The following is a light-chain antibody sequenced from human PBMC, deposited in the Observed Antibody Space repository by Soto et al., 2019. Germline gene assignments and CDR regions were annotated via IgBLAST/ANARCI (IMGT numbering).Light chain of an antibody. Sequence: QSVLTQPASGSGSPGQSITISCTGTSSDVGGYNYVSWYQQHPGKAPKLMIYDVSNRPSGVSNRFSGSKSGNTASLTISGLQAEDEAEYYCSSYTSSSTLVFGTRTKVTVL. CDR3: SSYTSSSTLV. V-gene: IGLV2-14*01. CDR2: DVS. CDR1: SSDVGGYNY. J-gene: IGLJ1*01.